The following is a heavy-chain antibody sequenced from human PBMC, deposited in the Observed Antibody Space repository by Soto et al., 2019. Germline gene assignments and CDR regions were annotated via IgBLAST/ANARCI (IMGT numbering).Heavy chain of an antibody. CDR1: GASIRNTGFY. J-gene: IGHJ3*01. CDR3: ARSTASRSLDV. Sequence: QVQLQESGPGLVKPSETLSLTATVSGASIRNTGFYWSWIRQPPGKRLEWIGYIYSSGSTTYNSSXKXXVTIALDTSKNQVSLTLTSVTAADTAMYSCARSTASRSLDVWGHGTMVSVSS. V-gene: IGHV4-61*08. D-gene: IGHD6-19*01. CDR2: IYSSGST.